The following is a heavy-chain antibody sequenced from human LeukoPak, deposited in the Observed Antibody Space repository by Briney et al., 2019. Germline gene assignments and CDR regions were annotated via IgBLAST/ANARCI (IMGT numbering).Heavy chain of an antibody. CDR2: IYENGGTT. Sequence: GGSLRLSCVGSGFTFRSHAMSWVRQAPEKGLEFVSGIYENGGTTYYADSVKGRFSISRDNSKNTLYLQMDSLRGEDAAVYYCAKDFRIGYSAHFDYWGQGALVTVSS. V-gene: IGHV3-23*01. CDR3: AKDFRIGYSAHFDY. J-gene: IGHJ4*02. CDR1: GFTFRSHA. D-gene: IGHD2-21*01.